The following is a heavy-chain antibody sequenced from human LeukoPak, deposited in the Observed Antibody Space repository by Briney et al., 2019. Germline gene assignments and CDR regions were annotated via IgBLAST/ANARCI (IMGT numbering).Heavy chain of an antibody. CDR2: ISGSGSSDT. V-gene: IGHV3-23*01. CDR3: ANGPTRGY. CDR1: GFTLISSA. Sequence: GGSLRLSCAASGFTLISSAMNWVRQAPGKGLEWVSVISGSGSSDTYYADSVRGRFTISRDNSKNTLYLQMNSLRAVDTAIYYCANGPTRGYWGQGTLVTVSS. J-gene: IGHJ4*02. D-gene: IGHD1-26*01.